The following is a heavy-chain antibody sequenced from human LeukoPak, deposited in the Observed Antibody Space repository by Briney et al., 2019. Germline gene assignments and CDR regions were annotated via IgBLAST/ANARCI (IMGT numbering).Heavy chain of an antibody. CDR1: GFTFSSYA. J-gene: IGHJ4*02. CDR3: ARDAYGSGNPLY. Sequence: PGGSLRLSCAASGFTFSSYAMHWVRQAPGKGLEWVAVISYDGSNKYYADSAKGRFTISRDNSKNTLYLQMNSLRAEDTAVYYCARDAYGSGNPLYWGQGTLVTVSS. D-gene: IGHD3-10*01. CDR2: ISYDGSNK. V-gene: IGHV3-30-3*01.